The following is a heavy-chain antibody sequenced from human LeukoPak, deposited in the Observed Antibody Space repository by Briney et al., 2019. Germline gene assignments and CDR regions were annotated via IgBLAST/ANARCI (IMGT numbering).Heavy chain of an antibody. CDR1: GFTFSSYA. CDR2: ISYDGSNK. D-gene: IGHD2-15*01. CDR3: ARGYCTGGSCYLGDF. V-gene: IGHV3-30-3*01. J-gene: IGHJ4*02. Sequence: GRSLRLSCAASGFTFSSYAMHWVRQAPGKGLEWVAVISYDGSNKYYADSVKGRFTISRDNSKNTLYLQMNSLRAEDTAVYYCARGYCTGGSCYLGDFWGQGTLVTVSS.